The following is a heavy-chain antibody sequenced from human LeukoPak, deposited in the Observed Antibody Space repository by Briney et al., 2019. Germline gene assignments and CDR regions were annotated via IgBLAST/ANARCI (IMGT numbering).Heavy chain of an antibody. CDR2: IYYSGST. J-gene: IGHJ4*02. D-gene: IGHD1-26*01. Sequence: SETLSLACTVSGGSISSSSYYWGWIRQPPGKGLEWIGSIYYSGSTYYNPSLKSRVTISVDTSKNQFSLKLSSVTAADTAVYYCARVRSGSPVYWGQGTLVTVSS. V-gene: IGHV4-39*07. CDR1: GGSISSSSYY. CDR3: ARVRSGSPVY.